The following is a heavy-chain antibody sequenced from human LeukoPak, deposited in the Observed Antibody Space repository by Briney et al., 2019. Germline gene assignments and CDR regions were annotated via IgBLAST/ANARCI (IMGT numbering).Heavy chain of an antibody. CDR3: ARGLIYFTCSGRLGF. J-gene: IGHJ1*01. V-gene: IGHV4-34*01. Sequence: SETLSLSCAVYGGTFSGYYWSWIRQPPGKGLRWIGEINHNEITNYNPSLKSRVTFSVDMSKNQFSLKMSSVTAADTAVYYCARGLIYFTCSGRLGFWGQGTLVTVSS. D-gene: IGHD2-15*01. CDR1: GGTFSGYY. CDR2: INHNEIT.